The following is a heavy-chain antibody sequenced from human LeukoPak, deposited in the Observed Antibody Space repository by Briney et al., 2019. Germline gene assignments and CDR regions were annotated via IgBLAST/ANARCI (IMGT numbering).Heavy chain of an antibody. CDR3: ARDLGSSWCRFDP. V-gene: IGHV3-48*04. J-gene: IGHJ5*02. CDR1: GFTFSSYS. CDR2: ISSSSSTI. D-gene: IGHD6-13*01. Sequence: GGSLRLSCAASGFTFSSYSMNWVRQAPGKGLEWVSYISSSSSTIYYADSVKGRFTISRDNAKNSLYLQMNSLRAEDTAVYYCARDLGSSWCRFDPWGQGTLVTVSS.